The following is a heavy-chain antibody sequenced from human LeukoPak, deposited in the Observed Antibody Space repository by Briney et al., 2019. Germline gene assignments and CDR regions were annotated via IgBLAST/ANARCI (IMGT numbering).Heavy chain of an antibody. J-gene: IGHJ4*02. Sequence: GGSLRLSCAASGSTVSSNYMSWVRQAPGKGLEWVSVIYTGGSTYYVDSVKGRFTVSRDNSKNTLYLQMNSLRAEDTAVYYCARSAGYQLLFDYWGQGTLVTVSS. D-gene: IGHD2-2*01. V-gene: IGHV3-53*01. CDR3: ARSAGYQLLFDY. CDR1: GSTVSSNY. CDR2: IYTGGST.